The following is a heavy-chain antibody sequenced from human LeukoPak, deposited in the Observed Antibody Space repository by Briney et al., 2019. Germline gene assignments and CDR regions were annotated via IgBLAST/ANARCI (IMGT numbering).Heavy chain of an antibody. J-gene: IGHJ1*01. CDR1: GFTFSHYG. V-gene: IGHV3-33*06. CDR3: AKDGQRGFDYSNSLQN. CDR2: IWSDGSDK. D-gene: IGHD4-11*01. Sequence: GGSLRLSCAASGFTFSHYGMHWVRQTPGAGLEWVAVIWSDGSDKYYAKSVKGRFTISRDNSKNSLFLQMNSLRAEDTAVYYCAKDGQRGFDYSNSLQNWGQGILVPVSS.